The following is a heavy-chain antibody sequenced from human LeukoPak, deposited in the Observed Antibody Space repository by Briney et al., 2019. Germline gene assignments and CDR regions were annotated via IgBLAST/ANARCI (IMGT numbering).Heavy chain of an antibody. CDR3: ATDRGGGHHDH. V-gene: IGHV4-38-2*02. Sequence: SSETLSLTCAVSGYSIISSDFWGWIRQSPGKGLEWIGSVSHSGSTYYKPSLKSRVTISVDTSKNQFSLNLNSVTAADTAVYYCATDRGGGHHDHWGQGTLVTVSS. D-gene: IGHD3-10*01. J-gene: IGHJ4*02. CDR2: VSHSGST. CDR1: GYSIISSDF.